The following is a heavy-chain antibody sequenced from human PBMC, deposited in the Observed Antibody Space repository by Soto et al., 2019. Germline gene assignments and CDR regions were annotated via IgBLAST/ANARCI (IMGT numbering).Heavy chain of an antibody. J-gene: IGHJ5*02. CDR3: AAGSRQGTNWFDP. Sequence: RASVKVSCKASGFTFTSSAVQWVRQARGQRLEWIGWIVVGSGNTNYAQKFQERVTITRDMSTSTAYMELSSLRSEDTAVYYCAAGSRQGTNWFDPWGRGTLVTVSS. CDR2: IVVGSGNT. V-gene: IGHV1-58*01. CDR1: GFTFTSSA.